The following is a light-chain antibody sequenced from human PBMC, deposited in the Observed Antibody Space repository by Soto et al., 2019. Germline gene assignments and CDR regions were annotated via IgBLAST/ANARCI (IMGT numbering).Light chain of an antibody. J-gene: IGLJ1*01. V-gene: IGLV2-14*01. CDR3: RSYTRSSTSFV. CDR1: SSDVGGYNY. Sequence: QSVLTQPAAVSGSPGQSITISCTGTSSDVGGYNYVSWYQQHPGKAPKLMIYEVINRPSGVSIRFSGSKSGNTASLTISGLQAEDEADYYCRSYTRSSTSFVFGTGTKVTVL. CDR2: EVI.